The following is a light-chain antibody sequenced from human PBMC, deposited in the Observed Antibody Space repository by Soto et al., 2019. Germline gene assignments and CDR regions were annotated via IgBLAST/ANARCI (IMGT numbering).Light chain of an antibody. V-gene: IGLV2-14*01. CDR2: EVS. CDR3: SSYTTSSTLV. Sequence: QSVLTQPASVSGSPGQSITISCTGTSSDVGAYNSVSWYQHHPGKAPKLIIFEVSHRPSGVSDRFSASKSGNTASLTISGLQAEDEADYYCSSYTTSSTLVFGGGTKLTVL. J-gene: IGLJ2*01. CDR1: SSDVGAYNS.